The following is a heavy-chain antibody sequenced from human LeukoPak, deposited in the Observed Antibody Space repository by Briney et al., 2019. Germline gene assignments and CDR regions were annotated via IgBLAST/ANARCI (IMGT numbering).Heavy chain of an antibody. CDR2: ISGSGGST. D-gene: IGHD2-15*01. CDR1: GFTFSSYA. J-gene: IGHJ4*02. V-gene: IGHV3-23*01. CDR3: AKDFTIAVPGSFDY. Sequence: GGSLRVSCAASGFTFSSYAMSWVRQAPGNGLEWVSAISGSGGSTYYADSVKGRFTISRDNSKNTLYLQMNSLRAEDTAVYYCAKDFTIAVPGSFDYWGQGTLVTVSS.